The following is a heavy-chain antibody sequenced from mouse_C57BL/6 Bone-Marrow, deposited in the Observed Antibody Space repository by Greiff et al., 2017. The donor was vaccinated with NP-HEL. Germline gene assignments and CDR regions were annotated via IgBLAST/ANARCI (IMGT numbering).Heavy chain of an antibody. J-gene: IGHJ2*01. Sequence: EVKLVESGGGLVQPKGSLKLSCAASGFSFNTYAMNWVRQAPGKGLEWVARIRSKSNNYATYHADSLKDRFTISRDDSESMLYLQMNNLKTEDTAMYYCVRQGYDGYYLDYWGQGTTLTVSS. CDR1: GFSFNTYA. CDR3: VRQGYDGYYLDY. CDR2: IRSKSNNYAT. V-gene: IGHV10-1*01. D-gene: IGHD2-3*01.